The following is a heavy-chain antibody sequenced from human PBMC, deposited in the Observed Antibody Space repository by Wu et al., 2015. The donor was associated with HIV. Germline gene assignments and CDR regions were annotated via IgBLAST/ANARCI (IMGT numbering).Heavy chain of an antibody. CDR3: ASPSGGSCYPRHDFCYGMDV. CDR2: INPNSGGT. Sequence: QVQLVQSGAEVKKPGASVKVSCKASGYTFTGYYMHWVRQAPGQGLEWMGWINPNSGGTNYAQKFQGRVTMTRDTSISTAYMELSRLRSDDTAVYYCASPSGGSCYPRHDFCYGMDVWGQGTTVTVSS. CDR1: GYTFTGYY. V-gene: IGHV1-2*02. D-gene: IGHD2-15*01. J-gene: IGHJ6*02.